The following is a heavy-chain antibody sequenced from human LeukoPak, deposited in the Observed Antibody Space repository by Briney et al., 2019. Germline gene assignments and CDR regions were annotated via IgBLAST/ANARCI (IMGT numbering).Heavy chain of an antibody. CDR1: GFTVSTNY. D-gene: IGHD3-10*01. CDR3: AKVRVEWVPYYFDY. V-gene: IGHV3-53*01. J-gene: IGHJ4*02. Sequence: GGSLRLSCAASGFTVSTNYMSWVRQAPGKGLEWVSIIYSGGSTSYADSVKGRFTISRDNSNNTLYVQMNRLRAEDTAVYCCAKVRVEWVPYYFDYWGQGTLVTVSS. CDR2: IYSGGST.